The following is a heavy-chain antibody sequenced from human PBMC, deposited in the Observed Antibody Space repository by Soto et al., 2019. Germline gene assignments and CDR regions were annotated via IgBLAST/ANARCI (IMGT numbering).Heavy chain of an antibody. CDR1: GASISGFY. D-gene: IGHD1-1*01. CDR2: IYATGTT. V-gene: IGHV4-4*07. J-gene: IGHJ5*02. Sequence: LSLTCTVSGASISGFYWSWIRKSAGKGLEWIGRIYATGTTDYNPSLKSRVMMSVDTSKKQFSLKLRSVTAADTAVYYCVRDGTKTLRDWFDHWGQGISVTVSS. CDR3: VRDGTKTLRDWFDH.